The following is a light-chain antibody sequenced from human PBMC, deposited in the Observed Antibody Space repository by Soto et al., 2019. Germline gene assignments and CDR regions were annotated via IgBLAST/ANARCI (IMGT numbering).Light chain of an antibody. Sequence: QPVLTQPASVSGSPGQSITISCTGTSSDVGAYNYVSWYQQHPGKAPKLMIYEVTNRPSGVSNRFSGSKSDNTASLTISGLQAEDEADYYCSSFTTSYTYVFGTGTKVTVL. CDR2: EVT. J-gene: IGLJ1*01. CDR1: SSDVGAYNY. V-gene: IGLV2-14*01. CDR3: SSFTTSYTYV.